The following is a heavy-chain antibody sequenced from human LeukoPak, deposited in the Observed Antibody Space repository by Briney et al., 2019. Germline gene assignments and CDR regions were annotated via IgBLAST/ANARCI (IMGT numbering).Heavy chain of an antibody. CDR1: GYTFTGYY. CDR3: AREFSSSWSAVLDY. D-gene: IGHD6-13*01. V-gene: IGHV1-2*04. CDR2: INPNSGGT. Sequence: ASVKFSCRASGYTFTGYYMHWVRQAPGQGLEWMGWINPNSGGTNYAQKFQGWVTMTRDTSISTAYMELSRLRSDDTAVYYCAREFSSSWSAVLDYWGQGTLVTVSS. J-gene: IGHJ4*02.